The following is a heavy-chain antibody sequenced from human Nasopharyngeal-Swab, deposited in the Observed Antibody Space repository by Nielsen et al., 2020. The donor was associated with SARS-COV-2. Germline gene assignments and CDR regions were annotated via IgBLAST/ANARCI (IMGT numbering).Heavy chain of an antibody. Sequence: SCKASGYTFSSYAMHWVRQAPGKGLEWVAVISYDGSNKYYADSVKGRFTISRDNSKNTLYLQMNSLRAEDTAVYYCARGGGGEGNYYMDVWGKGTTVTVSS. J-gene: IGHJ6*03. CDR3: ARGGGGEGNYYMDV. CDR1: GYTFSSYA. V-gene: IGHV3-30*04. D-gene: IGHD7-27*01. CDR2: ISYDGSNK.